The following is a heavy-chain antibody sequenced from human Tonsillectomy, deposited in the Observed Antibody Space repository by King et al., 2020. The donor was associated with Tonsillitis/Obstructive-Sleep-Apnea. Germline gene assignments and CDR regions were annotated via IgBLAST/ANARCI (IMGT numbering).Heavy chain of an antibody. V-gene: IGHV3-23*04. CDR2: ISGSGGST. D-gene: IGHD2-21*02. J-gene: IGHJ4*02. Sequence: VQLVESGGGLVQPGGSLRLSCAASGFTFSSYAMSWVRQAPGQGLEWVSAISGSGGSTYYADSVKGRFTISRDNSKNTLYLQMNSLRAEDTAVYYCAKEWGGGDCYIRAFDYWGQGALVTVSS. CDR3: AKEWGGGDCYIRAFDY. CDR1: GFTFSSYA.